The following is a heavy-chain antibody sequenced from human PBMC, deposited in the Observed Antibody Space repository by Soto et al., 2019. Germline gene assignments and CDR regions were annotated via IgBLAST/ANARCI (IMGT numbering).Heavy chain of an antibody. Sequence: SETLSLTCTVSGGSVSSGSYYWSWIRQPPGKGLEWIGYIYYSGSTYYNPSLKSRVTISVDTSKNQFSLKLSSVTAADTAVYYCARQGDSSGWYLGYYYYGMDVWGQGTTVTVSS. CDR1: GGSVSSGSYY. CDR3: ARQGDSSGWYLGYYYYGMDV. CDR2: IYYSGST. J-gene: IGHJ6*02. V-gene: IGHV4-39*01. D-gene: IGHD6-19*01.